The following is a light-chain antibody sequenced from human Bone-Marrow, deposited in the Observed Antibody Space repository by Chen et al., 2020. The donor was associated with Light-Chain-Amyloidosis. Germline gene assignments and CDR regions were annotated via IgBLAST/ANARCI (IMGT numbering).Light chain of an antibody. CDR3: AAWDDGLNGVL. J-gene: IGLJ2*01. CDR2: FNS. Sequence: QSVLTQPPSASGTPGQRVTISRSGSRSSIGTNTVNWYQQFPGTAPKLLIYFNSQRPSGVPDRFSGSKSGTSASLAISGLQSDDEADYFCAAWDDGLNGVLFGGGTKLTVL. CDR1: RSSIGTNT. V-gene: IGLV1-44*01.